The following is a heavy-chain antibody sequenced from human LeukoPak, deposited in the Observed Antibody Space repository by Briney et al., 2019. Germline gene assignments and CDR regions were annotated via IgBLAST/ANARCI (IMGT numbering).Heavy chain of an antibody. V-gene: IGHV3-23*01. D-gene: IGHD3-10*01. CDR2: ISGSGGST. Sequence: GGSLRLSCAASGFTFSSYAMSWVRQAPGQGLEWVSAISGSGGSTYYADSVKGRFTISRDNSKNTLYLQMNSLRAEDTAVYYCAKYGSSDYYADYWGQGTLVTVSS. J-gene: IGHJ4*02. CDR1: GFTFSSYA. CDR3: AKYGSSDYYADY.